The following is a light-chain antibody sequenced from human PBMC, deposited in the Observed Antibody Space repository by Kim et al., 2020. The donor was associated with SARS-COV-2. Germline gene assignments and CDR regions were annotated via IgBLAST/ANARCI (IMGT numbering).Light chain of an antibody. V-gene: IGLV2-14*03. CDR1: SSHIGDSKH. CDR2: DIT. CDR3: SSYTTSGTLV. J-gene: IGLJ2*01. Sequence: QSALTQPASLSGSRVQSITISCIGSSSHIGDSKHVCWYQQHPVKAPKLIIYDITNRPSGLSSRFSGSKSGNTASLTISGLQGEDEAVYYCSSYTTSGTLVLGGGNK.